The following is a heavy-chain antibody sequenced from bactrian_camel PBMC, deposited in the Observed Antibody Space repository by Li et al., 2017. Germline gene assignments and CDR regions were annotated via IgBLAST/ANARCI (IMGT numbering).Heavy chain of an antibody. CDR2: IDTAGTKT. V-gene: IGHV3S31*01. D-gene: IGHD8*01. Sequence: VQLVESGGGLVQPGGSLRLSCVASGFPFDRYPMGWVRQAQGQGLEWVSSIDTAGTKTYYADSVKGRFTISRDNVKNTLYLQLNSLKTEDTAMYYCTDGITGGYNYWGQGTQVTVS. J-gene: IGHJ4*01. CDR3: TDGITGGYNY. CDR1: GFPFDRYP.